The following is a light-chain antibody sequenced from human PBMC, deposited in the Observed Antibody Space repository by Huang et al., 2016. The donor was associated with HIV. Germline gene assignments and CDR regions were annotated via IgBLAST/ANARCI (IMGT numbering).Light chain of an antibody. CDR1: QSLSPTY. CDR2: GTS. V-gene: IGKV3-20*01. CDR3: QQYVRSPWT. Sequence: EIVLTQSPGILSLSPGERAALSCRASQSLSPTYLAWYQQRPGQGPRLLIYGTSTRATGIPDRFSGSGSGTDFTLTISRLEPEDFAMYYCQQYVRSPWTFGQGTKVEIK. J-gene: IGKJ1*01.